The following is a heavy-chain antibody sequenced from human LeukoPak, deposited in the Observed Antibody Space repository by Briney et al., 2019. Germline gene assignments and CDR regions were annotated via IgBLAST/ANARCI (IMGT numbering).Heavy chain of an antibody. CDR1: GGSISSSSYY. J-gene: IGHJ4*02. Sequence: SETLSLPCTVSGGSISSSSYYCGWIRQPPGRGLGWLGSIYYSGSTYYNPSRKSRVTISVDTSKNQFSLKLSSVTATDTAVYYCASLSRIAVAGTNFDYWGQGTLVTVSS. V-gene: IGHV4-39*01. D-gene: IGHD6-19*01. CDR3: ASLSRIAVAGTNFDY. CDR2: IYYSGST.